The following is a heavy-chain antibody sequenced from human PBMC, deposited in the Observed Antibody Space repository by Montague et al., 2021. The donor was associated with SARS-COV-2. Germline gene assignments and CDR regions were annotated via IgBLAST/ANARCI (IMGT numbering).Heavy chain of an antibody. J-gene: IGHJ1*01. CDR2: IYYSGST. Sequence: SETLSLTCTVSGGSTSSYYWGWIRQSPGKGPEWIGSIYYSGSTYYSPSLKSRVTISVDTSKNQFSLKLSSVTAADTAVYYCARHPLGYCGSTSCYVGWGQGALVTVSS. V-gene: IGHV4-39*01. CDR3: ARHPLGYCGSTSCYVG. CDR1: GGSTSSYY. D-gene: IGHD2-2*01.